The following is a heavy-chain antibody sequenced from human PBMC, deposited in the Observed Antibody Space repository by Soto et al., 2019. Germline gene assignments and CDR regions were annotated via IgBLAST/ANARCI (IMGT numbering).Heavy chain of an antibody. Sequence: GGSLRLSCAASGFTFSSYGMHWVRQAPGKGLEWVAVIWYDGSNKYYADSVKGRFTISRDNSKNTLYLQMNSLRAEDTAVYYCARAQSGSYRRVSNYYYYGMDVWGQGTTVTVSS. V-gene: IGHV3-33*01. CDR1: GFTFSSYG. D-gene: IGHD1-26*01. J-gene: IGHJ6*02. CDR3: ARAQSGSYRRVSNYYYYGMDV. CDR2: IWYDGSNK.